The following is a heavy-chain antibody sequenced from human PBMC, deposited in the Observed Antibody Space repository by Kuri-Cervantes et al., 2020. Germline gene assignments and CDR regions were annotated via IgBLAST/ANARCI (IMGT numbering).Heavy chain of an antibody. CDR1: GFTFSTYS. CDR3: ARDVSSWYGMDYYYGMDV. Sequence: GESLKISCAASGFTFSTYSFNWVRQAPGKGLEWVSSISGSSTYIFYADSVKGRFTISRDNARNSLFLQMNSLRAEDTAVYYCARDVSSWYGMDYYYGMDVWGQGTTVTVSS. D-gene: IGHD6-13*01. V-gene: IGHV3-21*01. J-gene: IGHJ6*02. CDR2: ISGSSTYI.